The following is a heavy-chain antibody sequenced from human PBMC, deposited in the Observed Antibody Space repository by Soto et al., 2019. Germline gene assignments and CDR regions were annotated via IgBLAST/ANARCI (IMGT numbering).Heavy chain of an antibody. CDR1: GFTVSSNY. J-gene: IGHJ6*02. CDR2: IYSGGST. V-gene: IGHV3-53*01. D-gene: IGHD3-22*01. CDR3: ARHRITMTLAGGMDV. Sequence: GGSLRLSCAASGFTVSSNYMSWVRQAPGKGLEWVSVIYSGGSTYYADSVKGRFTISRDNSKNTLYLQMNSLRAEDTAVYYCARHRITMTLAGGMDVWGQGTTVTVSS.